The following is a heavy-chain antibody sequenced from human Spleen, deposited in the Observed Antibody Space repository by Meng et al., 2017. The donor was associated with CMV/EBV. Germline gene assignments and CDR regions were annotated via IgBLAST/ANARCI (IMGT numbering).Heavy chain of an antibody. CDR3: ARGVVGVPPEFDY. CDR2: ISPYNGNT. D-gene: IGHD3-3*01. J-gene: IGHJ4*02. Sequence: SGYTFTSYSISWVRQAPGQRLEWMGGISPYNGNTDSAQNLQDRVTMTTDTSTSTAYMELKSLRADDTAVYYCARGVVGVPPEFDYWGQGTLVTVSS. V-gene: IGHV1-18*01. CDR1: GYTFTSYS.